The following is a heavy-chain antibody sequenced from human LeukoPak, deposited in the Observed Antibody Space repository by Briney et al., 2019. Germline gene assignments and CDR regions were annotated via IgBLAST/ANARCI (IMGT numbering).Heavy chain of an antibody. CDR2: INHSGST. V-gene: IGHV4-34*01. J-gene: IGHJ4*02. D-gene: IGHD2-2*01. CDR3: ARGPQDRYCSSTSCYRHPLDY. Sequence: SETLSLTCAVYGGSFSGYYWSWIRQPPGKGLEWIGEINHSGSTNCNPSLKSRVTISVDTSKNQFSLKLSSVTAADTAVYYCARGPQDRYCSSTSCYRHPLDYWGQGTLVTVSS. CDR1: GGSFSGYY.